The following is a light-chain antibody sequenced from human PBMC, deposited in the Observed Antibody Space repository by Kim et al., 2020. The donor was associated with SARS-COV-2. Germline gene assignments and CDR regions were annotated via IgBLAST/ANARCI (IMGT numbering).Light chain of an antibody. Sequence: GQSVAIAWTGTRRDVVGYNRVSWYQHPPGTAPKLIIYEVSHRPSGVPDRFSGSQSGNTASLTISGLQAEDEADYYCTSYTSSNTYVFGSGTKVTVL. V-gene: IGLV2-18*02. CDR1: RRDVVGYNR. CDR2: EVS. CDR3: TSYTSSNTYV. J-gene: IGLJ1*01.